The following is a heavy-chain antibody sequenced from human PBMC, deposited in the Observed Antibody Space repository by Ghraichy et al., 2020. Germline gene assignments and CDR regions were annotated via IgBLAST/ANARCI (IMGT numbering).Heavy chain of an antibody. CDR3: ARAPGSGSYPSGWFDP. CDR1: GGSISSGGYY. V-gene: IGHV4-31*03. Sequence: SETLSLTCTVSGGSISSGGYYWSWIRQHPGKGLEWIGYIYYSGSTYYNPSLKSRVTISVDTSKNQFSLKLSSVTAADTAVYYCARAPGSGSYPSGWFDPWGQGTLVTVSS. J-gene: IGHJ5*02. D-gene: IGHD1-26*01. CDR2: IYYSGST.